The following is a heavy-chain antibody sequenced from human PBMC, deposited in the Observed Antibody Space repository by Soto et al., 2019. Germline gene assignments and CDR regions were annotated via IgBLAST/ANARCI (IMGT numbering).Heavy chain of an antibody. J-gene: IGHJ4*02. Sequence: EVQLVESGGGLVQPGGSLRLSCAASGFTFSSYSMNWVRQAPGKGLEWVSYISSSSSTIYYADSVEGRFTISRDNAKKSLYLQLNSLRDADTAVYYCARSPYYYDSSNYYGYWGQGTLVTVSS. V-gene: IGHV3-48*02. D-gene: IGHD3-22*01. CDR2: ISSSSSTI. CDR3: ARSPYYYDSSNYYGY. CDR1: GFTFSSYS.